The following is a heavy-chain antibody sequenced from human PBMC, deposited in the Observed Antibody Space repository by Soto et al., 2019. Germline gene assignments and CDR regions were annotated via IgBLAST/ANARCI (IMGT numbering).Heavy chain of an antibody. CDR2: IKSKTDGGTT. CDR1: GFTFSNAW. CDR3: TTEILTGYYIMGGVY. Sequence: PGGSLRLSSAASGFTFSNAWMSWVRQAPGKGLEWVGRIKSKTDGGTTDYAAPVKGRFTISRDDSKNTLYLQMNSLKTEDTAVYYCTTEILTGYYIMGGVYWGQGTLVTVSS. J-gene: IGHJ4*02. V-gene: IGHV3-15*01. D-gene: IGHD3-9*01.